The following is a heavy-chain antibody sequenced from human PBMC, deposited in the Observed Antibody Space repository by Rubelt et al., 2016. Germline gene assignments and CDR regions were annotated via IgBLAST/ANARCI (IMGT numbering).Heavy chain of an antibody. Sequence: AASEFTFSSYAMSWVRQAPGKGLEWVSSISSSSSYIYYADSVKGRFTISRDNAKNSLYLQMNSLRAEDTAVYYCARGVAARPEDYGMDVWGQGTTVTVSS. CDR1: EFTFSSYA. V-gene: IGHV3-21*01. CDR3: ARGVAARPEDYGMDV. D-gene: IGHD6-6*01. CDR2: ISSSSSYI. J-gene: IGHJ6*02.